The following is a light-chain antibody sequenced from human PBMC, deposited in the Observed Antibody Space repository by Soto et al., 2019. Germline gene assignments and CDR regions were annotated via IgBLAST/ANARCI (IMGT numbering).Light chain of an antibody. V-gene: IGLV1-40*01. J-gene: IGLJ1*01. CDR3: QSYDNSLSGSYV. CDR1: SSNIGAGYE. Sequence: QSVLTQPPSVSGAPGERVTISCTGSSSNIGAGYEVHWYQQLPGTSPKLIIYEDTDRPSGVPDRFSGSKSGTSASLAITGLLAEDEADYYCQSYDNSLSGSYVFGTGTKLTVL. CDR2: EDT.